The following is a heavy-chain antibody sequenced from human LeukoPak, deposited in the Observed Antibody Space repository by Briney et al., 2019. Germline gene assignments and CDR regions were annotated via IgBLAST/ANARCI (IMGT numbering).Heavy chain of an antibody. D-gene: IGHD3-10*02. Sequence: ESGGSLRLSCAASGFTFSSYSMNWVRQAPGKGLEWVAVISYDGSNKYYVDSVKGRFTISRDNAKNSLYLQMNSLRDEDTAVYYCAELGITMIGGVWGKGTTVTISS. CDR2: ISYDGSNK. J-gene: IGHJ6*04. CDR1: GFTFSSYS. CDR3: AELGITMIGGV. V-gene: IGHV3-30*18.